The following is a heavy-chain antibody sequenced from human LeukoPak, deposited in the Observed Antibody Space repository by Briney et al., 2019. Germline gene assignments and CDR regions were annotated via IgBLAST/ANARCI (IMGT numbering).Heavy chain of an antibody. CDR3: ARGGTWDWLTLYYFDY. CDR1: GYTFTSYG. J-gene: IGHJ4*02. Sequence: ASVKVSCKASGYTFTSYGISWVRQAPGQGLEWMGIINPSGGSTSYAQKFQGRVTMTRDTSTSTVYMELSSLRSEDTAVYYCARGGTWDWLTLYYFDYWGQGTLVTVSS. D-gene: IGHD3/OR15-3a*01. CDR2: INPSGGST. V-gene: IGHV1-46*01.